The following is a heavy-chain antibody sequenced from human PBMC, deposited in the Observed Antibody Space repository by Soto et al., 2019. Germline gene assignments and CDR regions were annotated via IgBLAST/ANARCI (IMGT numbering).Heavy chain of an antibody. Sequence: PSETLSLTCAVYGGSFSGYYWSWIRQPPGKGLEWIGEINHSGSTNYNPSLKSRVTISVDTSKNQFSLKLSSVTAADTAVYYCARLSRIMITFGGVIGWIDPWGQGTLVTVSS. CDR3: ARLSRIMITFGGVIGWIDP. J-gene: IGHJ5*02. CDR2: INHSGST. D-gene: IGHD3-16*01. V-gene: IGHV4-34*01. CDR1: GGSFSGYY.